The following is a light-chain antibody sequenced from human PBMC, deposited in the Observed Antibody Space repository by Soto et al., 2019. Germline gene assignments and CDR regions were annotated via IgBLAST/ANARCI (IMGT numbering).Light chain of an antibody. CDR1: SSDVGKYDY. CDR3: ATWDDSLNGFYV. CDR2: EVS. V-gene: IGLV2-8*01. Sequence: QSALTQPPSASGSPGQSVTISCTGTSSDVGKYDYVSWFQHHPGKAPKLIIYEVSKRPSGVPDRFSGSKSGTSASLAISGLRSDDEADYFCATWDDSLNGFYVFGTGTKVTVL. J-gene: IGLJ1*01.